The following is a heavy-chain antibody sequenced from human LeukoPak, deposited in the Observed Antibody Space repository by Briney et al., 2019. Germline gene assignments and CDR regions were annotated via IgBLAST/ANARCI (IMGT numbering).Heavy chain of an antibody. CDR2: IYPGDFDT. J-gene: IGHJ4*02. V-gene: IGHV5-51*01. D-gene: IGHD2-2*01. CDR1: GWNFTSYL. Sequence: GESLKSSCKVSGWNFTSYLIGWVRQMPGKGLEWMGIIYPGDFDTRYSLSFLGKVTLPAHESISTAYLQCSSLRASDTAMYYCARRHCSSTSCWASFDYWGQGTLVTVSS. CDR3: ARRHCSSTSCWASFDY.